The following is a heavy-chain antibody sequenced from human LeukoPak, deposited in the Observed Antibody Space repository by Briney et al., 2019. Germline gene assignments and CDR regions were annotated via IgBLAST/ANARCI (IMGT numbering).Heavy chain of an antibody. V-gene: IGHV3-23*01. CDR3: AKEVNYGRVDY. D-gene: IGHD3-10*01. CDR2: ITDSGGNT. Sequence: GGSLRLSCAASGFTFSSYAMNWVRQAPGKGLEWVSGITDSGGNTYYADSVKGRFTISRDNSKNTLYLQMNSLRAEDTAVYYCAKEVNYGRVDYWGQGTLVTVSS. CDR1: GFTFSSYA. J-gene: IGHJ4*02.